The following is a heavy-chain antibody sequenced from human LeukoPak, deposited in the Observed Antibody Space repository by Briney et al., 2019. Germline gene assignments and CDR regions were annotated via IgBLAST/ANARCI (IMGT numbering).Heavy chain of an antibody. CDR3: ARQAAGYCSGGSCRNWFDP. V-gene: IGHV5-51*01. D-gene: IGHD2-15*01. CDR1: GYSFTSYW. CDR2: IYPGDSDT. Sequence: GEPLKISCKGSGYSFTSYWIGWVRQMPGKGLEWMGIIYPGDSDTRYSPSFQGQVTISADKSISTAYLQWSSLKASDTAMYYCARQAAGYCSGGSCRNWFDPWGQGTLVTVSS. J-gene: IGHJ5*02.